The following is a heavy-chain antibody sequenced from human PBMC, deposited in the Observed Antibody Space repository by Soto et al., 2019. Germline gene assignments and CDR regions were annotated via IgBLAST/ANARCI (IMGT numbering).Heavy chain of an antibody. Sequence: QVQLVQSGAEVKKPGSSVKVSCKASGGTFSSYAISWVRQAPGQGLEWMGGSIPIFGTANYAQKFQGRVTMSADDSTSTAYVELRSLRSEDAAVYYCARGCGDGYNPSGLLFDYWGQGTLVNVSS. D-gene: IGHD5-12*01. J-gene: IGHJ4*02. CDR2: SIPIFGTA. CDR3: ARGCGDGYNPSGLLFDY. CDR1: GGTFSSYA. V-gene: IGHV1-69*01.